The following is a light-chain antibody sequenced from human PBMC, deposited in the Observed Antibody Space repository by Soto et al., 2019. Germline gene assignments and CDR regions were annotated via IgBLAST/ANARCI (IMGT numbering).Light chain of an antibody. CDR1: QTISTW. CDR3: QQYNSYSAT. CDR2: DAS. Sequence: GDRVTITGRASQTISTWMAWYQQKPGKAPKLLVYDASTLQSGVPSRFSGFRSGAEFTLTISSLQPDDFATYYCQQYNSYSATFGQGTKVDIK. J-gene: IGKJ1*01. V-gene: IGKV1-5*01.